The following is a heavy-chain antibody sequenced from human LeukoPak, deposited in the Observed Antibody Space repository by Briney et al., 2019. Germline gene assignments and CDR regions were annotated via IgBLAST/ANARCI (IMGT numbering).Heavy chain of an antibody. Sequence: GGSLRLSCAASGFTFSSYAMSWVRQAPGKGLEWVSAISGSGGSTYYADSVKGRFTISRDNSKNTLYLQMNSLRAEDTAVCYCAKDGLYSSGIFDYWGQGTLVTVSS. CDR2: ISGSGGST. D-gene: IGHD6-19*01. V-gene: IGHV3-23*01. CDR1: GFTFSSYA. CDR3: AKDGLYSSGIFDY. J-gene: IGHJ4*02.